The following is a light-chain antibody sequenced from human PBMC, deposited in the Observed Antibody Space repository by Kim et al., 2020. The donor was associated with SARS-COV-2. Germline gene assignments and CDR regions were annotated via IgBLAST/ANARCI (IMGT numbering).Light chain of an antibody. CDR2: DNN. V-gene: IGLV1-51*01. J-gene: IGLJ2*01. Sequence: GQEVTISCSGSSSNIGNNYVSWYQQLPGTAPKLLIYDNNKRPSGITDRFSGSKSGTSATLGITGLQTGDEADYYCGTWDSSLSAVVFGGGTQLTVL. CDR3: GTWDSSLSAVV. CDR1: SSNIGNNY.